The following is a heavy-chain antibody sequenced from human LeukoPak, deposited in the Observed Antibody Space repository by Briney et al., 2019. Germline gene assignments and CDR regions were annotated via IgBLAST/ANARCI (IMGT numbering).Heavy chain of an antibody. CDR1: GDSVSSNSAA. J-gene: IGHJ4*02. CDR2: TYYRSKWYN. Sequence: SQTLSLTCAISGDSVSSNSAAWNWIRQSPSRGLEWLGRTYYRSKWYNEYALFMQGRISIDPDTSKNQFSLQLKTVTPEDTAIYYCARAETYSGRIFDSWGQGALVTVSS. D-gene: IGHD1-26*01. CDR3: ARAETYSGRIFDS. V-gene: IGHV6-1*01.